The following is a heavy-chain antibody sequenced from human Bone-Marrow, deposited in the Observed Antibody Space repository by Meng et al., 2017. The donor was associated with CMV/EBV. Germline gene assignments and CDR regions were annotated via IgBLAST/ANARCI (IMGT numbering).Heavy chain of an antibody. CDR2: IHSGGSA. V-gene: IGHV4-59*02. CDR3: ARDLPLYDWNLDAFDV. D-gene: IGHD1-20*01. CDR1: GGSVTTNY. J-gene: IGHJ3*01. Sequence: SETLSLTCDVYGGSVTTNYWNWIRQSPGKGLEWIGYIHSGGSADYKPSLKSRVTMSIDTSNNQFSLKLSSVTAADTAVYYCARDLPLYDWNLDAFDVWVQGTMVTVSS.